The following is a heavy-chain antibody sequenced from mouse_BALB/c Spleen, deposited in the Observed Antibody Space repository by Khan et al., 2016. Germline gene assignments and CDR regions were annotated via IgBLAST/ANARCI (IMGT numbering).Heavy chain of an antibody. CDR3: AREGYGYDTFAY. Sequence: QVQLQQSGAELVRPGSSVKISCKASGYAFSSYWMNWVKQRPGQGLEWIGQIYPGDGDTNYNGKFKGKATLTADKSSSTAYVQLSSLTSEDSAVYFCAREGYGYDTFAYWGQGTLVTVSA. D-gene: IGHD2-2*01. V-gene: IGHV1-80*01. J-gene: IGHJ3*01. CDR2: IYPGDGDT. CDR1: GYAFSSYW.